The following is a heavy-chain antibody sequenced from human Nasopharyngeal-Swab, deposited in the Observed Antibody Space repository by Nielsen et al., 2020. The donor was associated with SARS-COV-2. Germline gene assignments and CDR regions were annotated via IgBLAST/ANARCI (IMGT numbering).Heavy chain of an antibody. D-gene: IGHD3-10*01. J-gene: IGHJ6*02. CDR3: AREQVTMVRGVISRYYYYGMDV. CDR2: ISSSGSTI. Sequence: GGSLRLSCAASGFTFSDYYMSWIRQAPGKGLEWVSYISSSGSTIYYADSVKGRFTISRDNAKNSLYLQMNSLRDEDSAVYYCAREQVTMVRGVISRYYYYGMDVWGQGTTVTVSS. CDR1: GFTFSDYY. V-gene: IGHV3-11*04.